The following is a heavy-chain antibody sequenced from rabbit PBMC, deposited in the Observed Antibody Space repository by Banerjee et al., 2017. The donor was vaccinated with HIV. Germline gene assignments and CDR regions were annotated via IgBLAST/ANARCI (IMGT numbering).Heavy chain of an antibody. V-gene: IGHV1S45*01. CDR1: GIDFSSYYY. CDR3: ARNYDL. J-gene: IGHJ4*01. CDR2: IYAISSSGST. D-gene: IGHD2-1*01. Sequence: QQQLEESGGGLVKPGGTLTLTCKASGIDFSSYYYMCWVRQAPGKGLEWIACIYAISSSGSTYYASWAKGRFTISKTSSTTVTLQMTSLTAADTATYFCARNYDLWGPGTLVTVS.